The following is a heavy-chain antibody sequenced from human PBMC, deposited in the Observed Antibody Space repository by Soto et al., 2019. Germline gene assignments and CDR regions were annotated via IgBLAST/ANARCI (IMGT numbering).Heavy chain of an antibody. V-gene: IGHV4-30-2*01. J-gene: IGHJ6*02. CDR3: ASRPFYYYALDI. CDR1: VVSVTSSVYS. Sequence: LXLTCTGSVVSVTSSVYSWSWNGQPPGKALEWIGYVYHTGNASPTPSLKSRVTISLDRSKNQFSLKMTSVTAADTALYYCASRPFYYYALDIWGQGTTVTVSS. CDR2: VYHTGNA.